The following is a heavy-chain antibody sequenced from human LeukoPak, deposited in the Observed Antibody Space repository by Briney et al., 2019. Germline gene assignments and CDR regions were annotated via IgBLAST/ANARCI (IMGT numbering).Heavy chain of an antibody. J-gene: IGHJ3*02. V-gene: IGHV4-30-4*01. CDR2: IHYSGNT. Sequence: SETLSLTXTVSGGSIGDYYWSWIRQPPGQGLEWLGYIHYSGNTYYNPSLKSRLIISIDASKNQFSLNLSSVTAADTAVYYCARESPPDAFDIWGRGTVVTVSS. CDR3: ARESPPDAFDI. CDR1: GGSIGDYY.